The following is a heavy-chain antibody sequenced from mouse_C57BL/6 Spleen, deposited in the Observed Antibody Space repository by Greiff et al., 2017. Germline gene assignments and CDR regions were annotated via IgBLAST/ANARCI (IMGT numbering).Heavy chain of an antibody. CDR1: GFSLTSYG. Sequence: QVQLQQSGPGLVQPSQSLSITCTVSGFSLTSYGVHWVRQSPGKGLEWLGVIWSGGSTDYNAAFISRLSISKDNSKSQVFFKMNSLQADDTARYYWARQYSNEAWFAYWGQGTLVTVSA. D-gene: IGHD2-5*01. V-gene: IGHV2-2*01. J-gene: IGHJ3*01. CDR2: IWSGGST. CDR3: ARQYSNEAWFAY.